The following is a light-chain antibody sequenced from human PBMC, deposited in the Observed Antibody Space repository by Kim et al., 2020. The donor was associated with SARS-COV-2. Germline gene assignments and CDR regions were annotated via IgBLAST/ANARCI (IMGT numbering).Light chain of an antibody. V-gene: IGKV3-11*01. Sequence: EIVMTQSPATLSLFPGERASLSCRASQSVGTYLVWYQQKLGQAPRLLMYDASTRATGIPAKFSGSGSGTDFTLTISSLESEDFAVYYCHQRSDWPLTFGGGTKVDIK. CDR2: DAS. CDR3: HQRSDWPLT. J-gene: IGKJ4*02. CDR1: QSVGTY.